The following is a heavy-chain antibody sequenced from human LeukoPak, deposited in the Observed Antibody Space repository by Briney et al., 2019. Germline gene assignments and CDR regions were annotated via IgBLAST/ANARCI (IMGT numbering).Heavy chain of an antibody. V-gene: IGHV3-48*01. J-gene: IGHJ6*03. Sequence: GGSLRLSCAASGFTFSNYGMNWVRQAPGKGLEWVSYISGGGTTIYYADSVKGRFTISRDSAKDSLDLQMNSLRAEDTAVYYCAREPVYYYYMDVWGKGTTVTVS. CDR2: ISGGGTTI. CDR3: AREPVYYYYMDV. CDR1: GFTFSNYG.